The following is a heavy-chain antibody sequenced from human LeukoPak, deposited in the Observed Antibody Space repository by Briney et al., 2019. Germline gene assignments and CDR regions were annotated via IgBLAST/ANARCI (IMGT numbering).Heavy chain of an antibody. Sequence: ASVRISCKASGYTFTGYYMHWVRQAPGQGLEWMGWINPNSGGTNYAQKFQGRVTMTRDTSISTAYMELSRLRPDDTAVYYCARNRNLAAAGPVDAFDIWGQGTMVTVSS. CDR1: GYTFTGYY. CDR2: INPNSGGT. CDR3: ARNRNLAAAGPVDAFDI. J-gene: IGHJ3*02. D-gene: IGHD6-13*01. V-gene: IGHV1-2*02.